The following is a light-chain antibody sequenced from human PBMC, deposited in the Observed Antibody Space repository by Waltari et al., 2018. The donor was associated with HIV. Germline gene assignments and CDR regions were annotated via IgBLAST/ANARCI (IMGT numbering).Light chain of an antibody. J-gene: IGLJ3*02. CDR1: KNNVDHQG. CDR3: AAWDTSLGGWV. Sequence: QAGLTQPPSLSKDLRQTATLTCTGDKNNVDHQGAAWLKHRQGHPPKLLFYRNNNRPSGIPDRFSAFRSGNTASLNISGLLADDEADYFCAAWDTSLGGWVVGGGTQLTVL. CDR2: RNN. V-gene: IGLV10-54*04.